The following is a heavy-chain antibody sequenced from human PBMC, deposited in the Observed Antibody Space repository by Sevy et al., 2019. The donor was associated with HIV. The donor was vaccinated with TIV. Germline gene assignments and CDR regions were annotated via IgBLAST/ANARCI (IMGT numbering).Heavy chain of an antibody. V-gene: IGHV3-30*18. D-gene: IGHD3-10*01. Sequence: GGSLRLSCEGSGFMFANYGIHWVRQAPGKGLEWVAVMSYDGSRDYYAESVKGRFTVSRDTLTKTVTLQMAGLTMDDTGMYFCGKGRNQFGSGPLDYWGQGTLVTVS. CDR2: MSYDGSRD. J-gene: IGHJ4*02. CDR1: GFMFANYG. CDR3: GKGRNQFGSGPLDY.